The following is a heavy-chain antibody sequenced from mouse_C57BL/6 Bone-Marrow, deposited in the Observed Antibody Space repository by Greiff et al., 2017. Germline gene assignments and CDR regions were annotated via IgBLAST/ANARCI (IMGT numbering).Heavy chain of an antibody. CDR2: IWWDDDK. CDR3: ARDYYGSSWAMDY. CDR1: GFSLSTFGMG. D-gene: IGHD1-1*01. V-gene: IGHV8-8*01. J-gene: IGHJ4*01. Sequence: QVTLKVSGPGILQPSQTLSLTCSFSGFSLSTFGMGVGWIRQPSGKGLELLAHIWWDDDKYYNPALKSRLTISKDTSKNQVFLKIANEDAADTATYYCARDYYGSSWAMDYWGQGTSVTVSS.